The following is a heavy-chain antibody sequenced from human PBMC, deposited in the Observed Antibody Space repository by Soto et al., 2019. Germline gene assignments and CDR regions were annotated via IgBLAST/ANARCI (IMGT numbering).Heavy chain of an antibody. J-gene: IGHJ4*02. CDR1: GFTFGSYW. D-gene: IGHD2-21*02. Sequence: EVQLVESGGGLVQPGGSLRLSCAVSGFTFGSYWMNWVRQIPGKGLEWVAYIKPDGSATYYVDSVKGRFTISRDNAKNSLYLQMNSLRVEDTSVYYCARAGYCGPGCYYYFDYWGQGTLVTVS. CDR3: ARAGYCGPGCYYYFDY. V-gene: IGHV3-7*01. CDR2: IKPDGSAT.